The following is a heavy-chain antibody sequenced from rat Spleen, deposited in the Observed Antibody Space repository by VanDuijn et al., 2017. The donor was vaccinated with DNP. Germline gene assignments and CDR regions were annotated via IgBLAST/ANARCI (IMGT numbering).Heavy chain of an antibody. Sequence: QVQLKESGPGLVQPSRTLSLTCTVSGFSLTSYNVHWVRQPPGKGLEWMGVIWRGGNTDYNSALKPRLSISRDTSESQVFLAVNSLQTEDTGIYYCNRNDFGQPGVSWGQGVMVTVSS. D-gene: IGHD4-4*01. V-gene: IGHV2S13*01. CDR1: GFSLTSYN. CDR2: IWRGGNT. J-gene: IGHJ2*01. CDR3: NRNDFGQPGVS.